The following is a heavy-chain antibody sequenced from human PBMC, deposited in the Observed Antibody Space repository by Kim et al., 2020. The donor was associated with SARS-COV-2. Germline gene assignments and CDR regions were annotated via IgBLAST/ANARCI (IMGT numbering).Heavy chain of an antibody. D-gene: IGHD1-26*01. Sequence: PSLKSRVTISVDTSKNPFSLKLSSVTAADTAVYYCARQTEAGSYYYYFFDYWGQGTLVTVSS. CDR3: ARQTEAGSYYYYFFDY. V-gene: IGHV4-39*01. J-gene: IGHJ4*02.